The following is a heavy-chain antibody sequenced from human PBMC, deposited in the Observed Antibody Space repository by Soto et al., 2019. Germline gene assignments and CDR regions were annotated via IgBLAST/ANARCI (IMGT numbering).Heavy chain of an antibody. V-gene: IGHV3-21*01. CDR1: GFYFNNYG. Sequence: GGSLRLSCAVSGFYFNNYGINWVRQAPGKGLEWVSSVSKSDYTYYSDSVKGRFTISRDNAKNSVSLQMNSLSAEDTAVYYCAREDSIIIPAASDFWGQGTLVTVSS. J-gene: IGHJ4*02. CDR2: VSKSDYT. D-gene: IGHD2-2*01. CDR3: AREDSIIIPAASDF.